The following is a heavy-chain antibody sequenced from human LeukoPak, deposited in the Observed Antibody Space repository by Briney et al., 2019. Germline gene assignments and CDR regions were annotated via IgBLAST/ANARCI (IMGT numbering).Heavy chain of an antibody. V-gene: IGHV1-18*01. CDR1: GYTFTSYG. CDR3: ARDRRSYDSSGYFDY. D-gene: IGHD3-22*01. J-gene: IGHJ4*02. Sequence: GASVKVSCKASGYTFTSYGISWVRQAPGQGLEWMGWISAYNGNTNYAQKLQGRVTMTTDTSTSTAYMELRSLRSDDTAVYYCARDRRSYDSSGYFDYWGQGTLVTVSS. CDR2: ISAYNGNT.